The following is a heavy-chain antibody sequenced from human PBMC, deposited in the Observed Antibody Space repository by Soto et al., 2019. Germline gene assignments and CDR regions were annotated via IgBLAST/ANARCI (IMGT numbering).Heavy chain of an antibody. V-gene: IGHV2-26*01. CDR3: ASXXXASXYWFDP. Sequence: QVTVKESGPVLVKPTETLXXXXXXXGFSXSNXXXXVXXXRQPPGKALEWLAHIFSNDEKSYSTSLKSRLTISKDTSKSQVVLIMTNMDPVDTATYYXASXXXASXYWFDPWGQGTLVTVSS. CDR1: GFSXSNXXXX. J-gene: IGHJ5*02. D-gene: IGHD6-13*01. CDR2: IFSNDEK.